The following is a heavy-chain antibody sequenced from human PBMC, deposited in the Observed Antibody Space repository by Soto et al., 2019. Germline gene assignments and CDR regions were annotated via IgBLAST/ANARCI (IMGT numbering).Heavy chain of an antibody. J-gene: IGHJ6*03. D-gene: IGHD3-9*01. CDR3: ARRVTLTYYLDV. V-gene: IGHV4-34*01. CDR1: GGSFSDYY. Sequence: QVQLQQWGAGPLKPSETLSLSCAVYGGSFSDYYWSWIRQPPGKGLEWIGEINHSGSTNYNPSLKSRVAISVDTSMKQFALKLTSVTAADTAVYYCARRVTLTYYLDVWDKGTTVTVSS. CDR2: INHSGST.